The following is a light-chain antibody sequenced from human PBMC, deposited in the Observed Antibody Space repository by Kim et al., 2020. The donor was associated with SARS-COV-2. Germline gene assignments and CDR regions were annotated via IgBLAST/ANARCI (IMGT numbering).Light chain of an antibody. CDR2: EDN. CDR3: QSYDSSNPVV. V-gene: IGLV6-57*02. Sequence: KTITSASSGSSGRIASNYVLWYQQRPGRAPTTVIYEDNQRPSGVPDRFSGSIDSSSNSASLTISGLKTEDEADYYCQSYDSSNPVVFGGGTQLTVL. J-gene: IGLJ2*01. CDR1: SGRIASNY.